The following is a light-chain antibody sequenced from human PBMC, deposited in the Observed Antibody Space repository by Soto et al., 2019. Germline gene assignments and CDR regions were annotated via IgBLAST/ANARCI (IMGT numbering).Light chain of an antibody. CDR2: GAF. J-gene: IGKJ1*01. CDR1: QSVSSN. CDR3: QQYNDWPLT. Sequence: IVMPQSPVTLSVSPGERVTLSCRASQSVSSNLAWYQQKPGQTPSLLIYGAFTRATGIPARFSGTGSGTEFTLTISSLQSEDLALYYCQQYNDWPLTFGQGTKVDI. V-gene: IGKV3-15*01.